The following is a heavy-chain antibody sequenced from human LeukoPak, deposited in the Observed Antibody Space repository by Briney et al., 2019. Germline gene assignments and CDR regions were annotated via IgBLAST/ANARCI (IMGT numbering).Heavy chain of an antibody. CDR2: ISPDGSYT. CDR3: ASDQVSGVFDY. CDR1: GFVFSDFY. Sequence: PGGSLRLSCAGSGFVFSDFYINWIRHSPGKGLEWLAYISPDGSYTTYGDSVKGRFVISRDNAKNSVSLQMNSLRVEDTAVHFCASDQVSGVFDYWGQGARVTVS. D-gene: IGHD5/OR15-5a*01. J-gene: IGHJ4*02. V-gene: IGHV3-11*05.